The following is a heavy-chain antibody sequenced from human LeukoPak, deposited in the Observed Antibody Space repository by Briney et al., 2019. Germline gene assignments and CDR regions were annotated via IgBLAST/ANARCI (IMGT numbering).Heavy chain of an antibody. CDR1: GGSFSGYY. D-gene: IGHD6-19*01. J-gene: IGHJ4*02. V-gene: IGHV4-34*01. CDR2: INHSGST. Sequence: SETLSLTCAVYGGSFSGYYWSWIRQPPGKGLEWIGEINHSGSTNYNPSLKSRVTISVDTSKNQFSLKLSSVTAADTAVYYCARGRSIVGSSSGRGDYWGQGTLVTVSS. CDR3: ARGRSIVGSSSGRGDY.